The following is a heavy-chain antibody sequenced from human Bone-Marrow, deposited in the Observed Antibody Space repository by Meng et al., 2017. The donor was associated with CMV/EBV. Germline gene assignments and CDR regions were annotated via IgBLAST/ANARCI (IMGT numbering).Heavy chain of an antibody. V-gene: IGHV1-69*10. D-gene: IGHD3-10*01. J-gene: IGHJ5*02. Sequence: SVKVSCKASGGTFSSYAISWVRQAPGQGLEWMGGIIPILGIANYAQKFQGRVTITADKSTSTAYMELRSLRSDDTAVYYCARGLRENYGSGTFGWFDPWGQGPRVTVYS. CDR2: IIPILGIA. CDR3: ARGLRENYGSGTFGWFDP. CDR1: GGTFSSYA.